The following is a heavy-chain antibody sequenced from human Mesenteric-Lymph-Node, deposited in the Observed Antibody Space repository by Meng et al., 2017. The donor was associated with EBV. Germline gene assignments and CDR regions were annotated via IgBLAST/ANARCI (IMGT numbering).Heavy chain of an antibody. CDR3: AHRPGYSGSFDFDY. D-gene: IGHD1-26*01. CDR2: IYWDDDK. Sequence: LKGAGPTLVKPPQTLTLTCTVSGFALSTSGVGVGWIRQPPGKALELLALIYWDDDKRYSPSLKSRLTITKDTSKNQVVLTMTNMDPVDTGTYYCAHRPGYSGSFDFDYWGQGTLVTVSS. V-gene: IGHV2-5*02. J-gene: IGHJ4*02. CDR1: GFALSTSGVG.